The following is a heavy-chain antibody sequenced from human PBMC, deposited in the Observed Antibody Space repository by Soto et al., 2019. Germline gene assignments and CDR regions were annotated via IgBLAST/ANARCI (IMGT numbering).Heavy chain of an antibody. V-gene: IGHV4-61*01. CDR2: IYYSGST. D-gene: IGHD3-16*02. CDR1: GGSVSSGSYY. Sequence: SETLSLTCTVSGGSVSSGSYYWSWIRQPPGKGLEWIGYIYYSGSTNYNPSLKSRVTISVDTSKNQFSLKLSSVTAADTAVYYCARGSMITFGGVIPAPAFDIWGQGTMVTVSS. CDR3: ARGSMITFGGVIPAPAFDI. J-gene: IGHJ3*02.